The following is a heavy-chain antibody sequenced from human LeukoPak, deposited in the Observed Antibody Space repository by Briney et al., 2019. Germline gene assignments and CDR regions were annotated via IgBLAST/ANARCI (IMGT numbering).Heavy chain of an antibody. J-gene: IGHJ4*02. Sequence: GESLKISCTGSGYSFTSYWIGWVRQMPGKGLEWMGIVYPGDSDTRYSPSFQGQVTISADKSISTAYLQWSSLKASDTAMYYCARPKWFGESYLYFDYWGQGTLVTVSS. CDR2: VYPGDSDT. CDR3: ARPKWFGESYLYFDY. V-gene: IGHV5-51*01. D-gene: IGHD3-10*01. CDR1: GYSFTSYW.